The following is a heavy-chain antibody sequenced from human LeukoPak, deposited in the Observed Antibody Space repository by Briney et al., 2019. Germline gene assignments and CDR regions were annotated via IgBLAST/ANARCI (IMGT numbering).Heavy chain of an antibody. CDR1: GGTFSSYA. V-gene: IGHV1-69*13. CDR3: AREAAAGFFDY. D-gene: IGHD6-13*01. Sequence: ASVKVSCKASGGTFSSYAISWVRQAPGQGLEWMGGIIPIFGTANYAQEFQGRVTITADESTSTAYMELSSLRSEDTAVYYCAREAAAGFFDYWGQGTLVTVSS. CDR2: IIPIFGTA. J-gene: IGHJ4*02.